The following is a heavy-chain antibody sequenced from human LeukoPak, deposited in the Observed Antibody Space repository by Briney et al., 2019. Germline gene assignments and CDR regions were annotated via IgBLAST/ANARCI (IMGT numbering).Heavy chain of an antibody. J-gene: IGHJ4*02. V-gene: IGHV3-53*01. Sequence: PGGSLRLSCAAFGFTVSSNYMSWVRQAPGKGLEWVSVIYSGGSTYYADSVKGRFTISRDNSKNTLYLQMNSLRAEDTAVYYCARDLGAALDYWGQGTLVTVSS. CDR2: IYSGGST. D-gene: IGHD6-13*01. CDR3: ARDLGAALDY. CDR1: GFTVSSNY.